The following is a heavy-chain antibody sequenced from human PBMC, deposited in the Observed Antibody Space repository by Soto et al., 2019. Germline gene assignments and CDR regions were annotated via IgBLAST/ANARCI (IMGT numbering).Heavy chain of an antibody. CDR3: AVGWFDP. CDR1: GFTFSSYA. J-gene: IGHJ5*02. CDR2: ISYDGSNK. Sequence: VQLVESGGGVVQPGRSLRLSCAASGFTFSSYAMHWVRQAPGKGLEWVAVISYDGSNKYYANSVKGRFTISRDNSKNTLYLQMNSLRAEDTAVYYCAVGWFDPWGQGTLVTVSS. D-gene: IGHD3-16*01. V-gene: IGHV3-30-3*01.